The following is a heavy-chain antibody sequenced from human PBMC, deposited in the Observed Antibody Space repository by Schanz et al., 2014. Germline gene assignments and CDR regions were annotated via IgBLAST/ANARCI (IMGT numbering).Heavy chain of an antibody. Sequence: EVQLVESGGGLVQPRGSLRLSCAASEFSFSSFGMNWVRQAPGKGLEWVSYISSSSSTIYYADSVKGRFTISRDNAKNSLYLQMDSLKTEDTAVYYCASSRTRYCSSTSCVPGAFDFWGQGTLVTVSS. CDR2: ISSSSSTI. D-gene: IGHD2-2*01. CDR1: EFSFSSFG. J-gene: IGHJ3*01. CDR3: ASSRTRYCSSTSCVPGAFDF. V-gene: IGHV3-48*01.